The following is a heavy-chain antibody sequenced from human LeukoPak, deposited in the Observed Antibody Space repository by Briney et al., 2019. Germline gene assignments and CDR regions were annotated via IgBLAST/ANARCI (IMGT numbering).Heavy chain of an antibody. CDR2: ISRSGDTI. D-gene: IGHD3-10*01. J-gene: IGHJ4*02. CDR3: ARDYASDY. CDR1: PFTLSRYE. Sequence: GRSLRPSSASSPFTLSRYEMNSVRQAPGKGLEWVSYISRSGDTIYFADSVKGRFTISRDNAKNSLYLQMSSLRAEDTAVYYCARDYASDYWGQGTLVTVSS. V-gene: IGHV3-48*03.